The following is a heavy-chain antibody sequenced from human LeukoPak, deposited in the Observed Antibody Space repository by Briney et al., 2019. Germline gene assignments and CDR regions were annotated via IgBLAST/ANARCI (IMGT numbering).Heavy chain of an antibody. V-gene: IGHV3-23*01. CDR3: AKAPPFDTRFDY. J-gene: IGHJ4*02. Sequence: QPGGSLRLSCAASGFTFSSYWMHWVRQAPGKGLEWVSAISGSGGSTYYADSVKGRFTISRDNSKNTLYLQMNSLRAEDTAVYYCAKAPPFDTRFDYWGQGTLVTVSS. D-gene: IGHD1-26*01. CDR2: ISGSGGST. CDR1: GFTFSSYW.